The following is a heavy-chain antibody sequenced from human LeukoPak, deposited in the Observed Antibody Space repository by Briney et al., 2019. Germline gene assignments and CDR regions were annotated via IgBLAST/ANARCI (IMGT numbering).Heavy chain of an antibody. CDR2: INHSGST. Sequence: SETLSLTCAVYGGSFSGYYWSWIRQPPGKGLEWIGEINHSGSTNYNPSLKSRVTISVDTSKNQFSLKLSSVTAADTAVYYCARGVPGYCSSTSCYAPYYYCYYMDVWGKGTTVTVSS. J-gene: IGHJ6*03. CDR3: ARGVPGYCSSTSCYAPYYYCYYMDV. V-gene: IGHV4-34*01. D-gene: IGHD2-2*01. CDR1: GGSFSGYY.